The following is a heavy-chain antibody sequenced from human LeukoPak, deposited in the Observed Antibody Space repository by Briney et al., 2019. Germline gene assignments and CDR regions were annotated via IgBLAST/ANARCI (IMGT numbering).Heavy chain of an antibody. V-gene: IGHV4-59*01. CDR2: IYHSGSV. Sequence: SETLSLTCTVSGGSISNYYWSWIRQPPGKGLEWIGYIYHSGSVNYNPSLKSRVTISVDTTNNQFTLKLNSVTAADTAVYYCARGGGFGSPPAYWGQGTLVTVSS. CDR3: ARGGGFGSPPAY. CDR1: GGSISNYY. D-gene: IGHD3-10*01. J-gene: IGHJ4*02.